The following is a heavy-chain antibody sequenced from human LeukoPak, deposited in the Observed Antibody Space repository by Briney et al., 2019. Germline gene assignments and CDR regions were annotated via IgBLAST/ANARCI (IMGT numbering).Heavy chain of an antibody. Sequence: PSETLSLTCAVYGGSFSGYYWSWIRQPPGKGLEWIGEINHSGSTNYNPSLKSRVTISVDTSKIQFSLKLSSVTAADTAVYYCARGSGTTGFDYWGQGTLVTVSS. CDR2: INHSGST. J-gene: IGHJ4*02. CDR3: ARGSGTTGFDY. CDR1: GGSFSGYY. D-gene: IGHD1-7*01. V-gene: IGHV4-34*01.